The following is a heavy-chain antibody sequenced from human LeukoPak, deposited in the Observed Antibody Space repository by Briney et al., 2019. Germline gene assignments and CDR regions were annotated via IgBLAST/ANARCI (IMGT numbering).Heavy chain of an antibody. CDR1: GYRFIDYG. CDR2: IDTYRGST. D-gene: IGHD2-21*01. CDR3: ARPKTHGAGYFFDY. V-gene: IGHV1-18*01. J-gene: IGHJ4*02. Sequence: ASVKVSFKASGYRFIDYGDSWVRQAPGQGLEWMGWIDTYRGSTNYAQNLQGRVTLTTDTSATAVYMELRSLRSDDTAVYYWARPKTHGAGYFFDYWGQGTMVTVSS.